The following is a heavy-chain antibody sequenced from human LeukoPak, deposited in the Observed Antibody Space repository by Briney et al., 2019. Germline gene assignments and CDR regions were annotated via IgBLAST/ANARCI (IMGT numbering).Heavy chain of an antibody. Sequence: SETLSLTCTVSGGSISSYYWSWIRQPPGKGLEWIGYIYYSGSTKYNPSLESRVTISVDTSKSQFSLKLSSVTTADTAVYYCARGGGSPEFWGQGTQVTVSS. CDR1: GGSISSYY. J-gene: IGHJ4*02. CDR2: IYYSGST. V-gene: IGHV4-59*01. CDR3: ARGGGSPEF. D-gene: IGHD1-26*01.